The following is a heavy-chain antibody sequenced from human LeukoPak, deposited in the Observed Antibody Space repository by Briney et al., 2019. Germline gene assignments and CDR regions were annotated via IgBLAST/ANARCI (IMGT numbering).Heavy chain of an antibody. D-gene: IGHD4-11*01. V-gene: IGHV3-74*01. J-gene: IGHJ4*02. Sequence: RSGGSLRLSCAASGFTFSSYWMHWVRQVPGKGLVWVSRINTDGSSTTYADSVKGRFTVSRDNAKNTLYLHMSSLRAEDTAMYYCAKEGGSNYARIDYWGQGTLVTVSS. CDR1: GFTFSSYW. CDR2: INTDGSST. CDR3: AKEGGSNYARIDY.